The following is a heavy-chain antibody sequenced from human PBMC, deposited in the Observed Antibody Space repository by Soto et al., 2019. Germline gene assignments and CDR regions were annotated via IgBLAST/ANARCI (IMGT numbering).Heavy chain of an antibody. CDR1: GGSISSGGYY. J-gene: IGHJ5*02. V-gene: IGHV4-31*03. CDR2: IYYSGST. D-gene: IGHD4-4*01. Sequence: SETLSLTCTVSGGSISSGGYYWSWIRQHPGKGPEWIGYIYYSGSTYYNPSLKSRVTISVDTSKNQFSLKLSSVTAADTAVYYCAREYEIDYIHPSNWFDPWGQGTLVTVSS. CDR3: AREYEIDYIHPSNWFDP.